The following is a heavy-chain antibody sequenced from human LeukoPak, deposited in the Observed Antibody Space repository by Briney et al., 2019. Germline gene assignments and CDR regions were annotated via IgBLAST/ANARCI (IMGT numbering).Heavy chain of an antibody. CDR2: ISSSGSTI. D-gene: IGHD5-24*01. CDR1: GFTFSDYY. CDR3: AKDRERWLRGYFDY. V-gene: IGHV3-11*04. J-gene: IGHJ4*02. Sequence: PGGSLRLSCAASGFTFSDYYMSWIRQAPGKGLEWVSYISSSGSTIYYADSVKGRFTISRDNAKNSLYLQMNSLRAEDTAVYYCAKDRERWLRGYFDYWGQGTLVTVSS.